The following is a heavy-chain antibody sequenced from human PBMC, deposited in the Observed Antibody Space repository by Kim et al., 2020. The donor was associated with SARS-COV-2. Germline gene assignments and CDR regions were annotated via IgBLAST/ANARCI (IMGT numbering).Heavy chain of an antibody. V-gene: IGHV4-34*01. D-gene: IGHD3-10*01. CDR3: ARIRVRGVRLLDY. J-gene: IGHJ4*02. Sequence: YNPSLKRRVTISVETSKNQFSLKLSSVTAADTAVYYCARIRVRGVRLLDYWGQGTLVTVSS.